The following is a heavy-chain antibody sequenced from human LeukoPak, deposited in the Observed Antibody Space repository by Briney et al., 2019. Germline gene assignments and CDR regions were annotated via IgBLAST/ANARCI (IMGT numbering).Heavy chain of an antibody. Sequence: GASVKVSCKASGGTFSSYAISWVRQAPGQGLEWMGGIIPIFGTANYAQKFQGRVTITADKSTSTAYMELSSLRSKDMAVYYCASDLWFGELSHAFDIWGQGTMVTVSS. CDR3: ASDLWFGELSHAFDI. CDR1: GGTFSSYA. D-gene: IGHD3-10*01. V-gene: IGHV1-69*06. J-gene: IGHJ3*02. CDR2: IIPIFGTA.